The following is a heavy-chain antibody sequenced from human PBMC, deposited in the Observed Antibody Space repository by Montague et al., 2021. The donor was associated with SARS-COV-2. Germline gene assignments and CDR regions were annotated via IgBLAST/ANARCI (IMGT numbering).Heavy chain of an antibody. CDR1: GGSISSSNW. V-gene: IGHV4-4*02. CDR2: IYHSGST. J-gene: IGHJ6*02. CDR3: ARAPRDYYYDSSGYYYYYYGMDV. D-gene: IGHD3-22*01. Sequence: SETLSLTCAVSGGSISSSNWWSWVRQPPGKGLEWIGEIYHSGSTNYNPSLKSRATISVDKSKNQFSLKLSSVTAADTAVYYCARAPRDYYYDSSGYYYYYYGMDVWGQGTTVTVSS.